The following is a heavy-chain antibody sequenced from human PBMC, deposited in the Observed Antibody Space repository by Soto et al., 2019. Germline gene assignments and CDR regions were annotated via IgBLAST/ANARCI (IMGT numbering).Heavy chain of an antibody. D-gene: IGHD4-17*01. CDR3: ASYGDYPDY. J-gene: IGHJ4*02. V-gene: IGHV4-39*01. CDR1: GGSISGSSYY. Sequence: QLQLQGSGPGLVKPSETLSLTCTVSGGSISGSSYYWGWIRQPPGKGLEWIGTIFYSGTTYYNPSLKSRVTISVDTSKNQFSLRLTSVTAADTAVYYCASYGDYPDYWGQGTLVTVSS. CDR2: IFYSGTT.